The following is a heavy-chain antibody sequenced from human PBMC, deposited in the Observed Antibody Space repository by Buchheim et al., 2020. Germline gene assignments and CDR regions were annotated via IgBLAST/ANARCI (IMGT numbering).Heavy chain of an antibody. D-gene: IGHD3-22*01. J-gene: IGHJ5*02. CDR1: GFTLSSYS. CDR2: ISSSSSGM. CDR3: ASGTFESRGYRVDP. V-gene: IGHV3-48*02. Sequence: EVQLVESGGGLVQPGGSLRLSCVASGFTLSSYSMNWVRQAPGKGLEWVSHISSSSSGMYYADSVKGRFTISSDNGKNSLYLQMNSLRDEDTAVYYCASGTFESRGYRVDPWGQGTL.